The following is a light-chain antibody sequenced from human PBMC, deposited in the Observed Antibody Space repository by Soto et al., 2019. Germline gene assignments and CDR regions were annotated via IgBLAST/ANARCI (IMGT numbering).Light chain of an antibody. CDR3: QQRYKTPT. CDR1: QSVGSY. J-gene: IGKJ4*01. Sequence: EIVLTQSPATLSLSPGERATLSCRASQSVGSYLAWYQQIPGQAPRLLIYDASNRATGIPARFSGSGSGTDFTLTISSLEHEDSALYYCQQRYKTPTFGGGTKVEIK. V-gene: IGKV3-11*01. CDR2: DAS.